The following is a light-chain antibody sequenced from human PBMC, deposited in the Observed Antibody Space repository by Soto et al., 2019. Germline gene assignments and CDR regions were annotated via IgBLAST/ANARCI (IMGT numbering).Light chain of an antibody. Sequence: DVQMTQSPSTLSASVGDRVTITCRASQSISDWLAWYQQKPGQAPELLISDASTLATGVPSRFGGRGSGTEFTLTINSLQTDDFATYYCQEYNTYSRTFGQGTKVDIK. V-gene: IGKV1-5*01. CDR1: QSISDW. J-gene: IGKJ1*01. CDR3: QEYNTYSRT. CDR2: DAS.